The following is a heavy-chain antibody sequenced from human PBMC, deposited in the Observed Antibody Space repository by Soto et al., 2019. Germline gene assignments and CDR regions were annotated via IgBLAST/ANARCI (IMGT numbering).Heavy chain of an antibody. V-gene: IGHV1-18*01. CDR2: ISAYNGNT. J-gene: IGHJ6*02. D-gene: IGHD3-22*01. Sequence: QVHLVQSGAEVKKPGASVKVSCKASGYTFTNYGITWVRQAPGQGLEWKGWISAYNGNTNYAQELQGRFTKYTDTATITAYMELRSLNSDDTAVYSCARVAWVITLCRPYYVVDVWGQGTTVTVSS. CDR3: ARVAWVITLCRPYYVVDV. CDR1: GYTFTNYG.